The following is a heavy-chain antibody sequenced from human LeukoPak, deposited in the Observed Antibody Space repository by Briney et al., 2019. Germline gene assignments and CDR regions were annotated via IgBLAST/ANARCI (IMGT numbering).Heavy chain of an antibody. CDR1: GFTFSSYG. V-gene: IGHV3-30*18. CDR2: ISSDGSNK. D-gene: IGHD6-19*01. Sequence: GGSLRLSCAASGFTFSSYGMHWVRQAPGKGLEWVAVISSDGSNKYYADSMKGRFTISRDNSRNTLYLQMNSLRAEDTAVYYCAKDRQMQWLVHYSDYWGQGTLVTVSS. CDR3: AKDRQMQWLVHYSDY. J-gene: IGHJ4*02.